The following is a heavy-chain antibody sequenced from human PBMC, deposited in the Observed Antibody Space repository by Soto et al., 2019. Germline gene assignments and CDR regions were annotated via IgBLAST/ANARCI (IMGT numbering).Heavy chain of an antibody. Sequence: GGSLRLSCAASGFTFSSYGMHWVRQAPGKGLEWVAVIWYDGSNKYYADSVKGRFTISRDNSKNTLYLQMNSLRAEDTAVYYCARDYRPEVPVAGPFDYWGQGTLVTVSS. CDR3: ARDYRPEVPVAGPFDY. J-gene: IGHJ4*02. CDR2: IWYDGSNK. D-gene: IGHD6-19*01. V-gene: IGHV3-33*01. CDR1: GFTFSSYG.